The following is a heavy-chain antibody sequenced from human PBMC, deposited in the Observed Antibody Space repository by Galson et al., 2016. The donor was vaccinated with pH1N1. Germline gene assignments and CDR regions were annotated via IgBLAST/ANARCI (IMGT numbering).Heavy chain of an antibody. CDR3: AKATTHDLWYYYGMDV. J-gene: IGHJ6*02. V-gene: IGHV3-23*01. CDR2: ISESGGES. CDR1: GFTFSYA. D-gene: IGHD1-1*01. Sequence: SLRLSCAASGFTFSYAMSWVRQAPGKGLEWVSFISESGGESYYADSVKGRFTISRDNSKNTLFLQVNSLRAEDTAVYYCAKATTHDLWYYYGMDVWGQGTTVTVSS.